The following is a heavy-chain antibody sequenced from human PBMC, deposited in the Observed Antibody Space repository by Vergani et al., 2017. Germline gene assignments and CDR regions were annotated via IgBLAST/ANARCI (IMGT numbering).Heavy chain of an antibody. Sequence: QLQLQESGPGLVKPSETLSLTCTVSGGSIRSSSYYWGWIRQPPGKGLEWIGSIYYSGSTYHNPSLKSRVTISVDTSKNQFSLNLSSVTAADTAVYYCARQVLQQNAYYYYGMDVWGQGTTVTVSS. CDR2: IYYSGST. V-gene: IGHV4-39*01. D-gene: IGHD5-18*01. CDR3: ARQVLQQNAYYYYGMDV. J-gene: IGHJ6*02. CDR1: GGSIRSSSYY.